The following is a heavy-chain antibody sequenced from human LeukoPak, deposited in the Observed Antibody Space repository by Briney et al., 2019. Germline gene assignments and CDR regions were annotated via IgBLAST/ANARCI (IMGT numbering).Heavy chain of an antibody. CDR1: GGSISSYY. Sequence: SETLSLTCTVSGGSISSYYWSWIRQPPGKGLDWIGYIYYSGSTNYNPSLKSRVTISVDTSKNQFSLKLSSATAADTAVYYCARDVTQYAFDIWGQGTMVTVSS. J-gene: IGHJ3*02. CDR3: ARDVTQYAFDI. V-gene: IGHV4-59*01. D-gene: IGHD1-14*01. CDR2: IYYSGST.